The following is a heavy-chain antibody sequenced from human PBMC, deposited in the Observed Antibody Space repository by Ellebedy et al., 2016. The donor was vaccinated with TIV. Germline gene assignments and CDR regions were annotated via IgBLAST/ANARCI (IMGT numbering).Heavy chain of an antibody. D-gene: IGHD6-19*01. V-gene: IGHV1-46*04. CDR3: ARSRSSGWLHTPDY. Sequence: AASVKVSCKASGYTFSSYFMHWVRHAPGQGLEWMGIINPSSGSTTYAQNLQGRVTMTRDTSTTTVYMELSSLTSEDTAVYYCARSRSSGWLHTPDYWGQGTLVIVSS. CDR2: INPSSGST. J-gene: IGHJ4*02. CDR1: GYTFSSYF.